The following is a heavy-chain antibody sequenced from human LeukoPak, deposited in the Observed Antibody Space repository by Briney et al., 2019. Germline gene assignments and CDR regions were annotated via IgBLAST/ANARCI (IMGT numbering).Heavy chain of an antibody. Sequence: SETLSLTCTVSGGSISSYYWSWIRQPPGKGLEWIGNIYYSGSTYYNPSLKSRVTISVDTSKNHFSLKLNSVTAADTAIYYCAKGAGGFSYYNWFDPWGQGTLVTVSS. D-gene: IGHD5-18*01. CDR3: AKGAGGFSYYNWFDP. J-gene: IGHJ5*02. CDR1: GGSISSYY. V-gene: IGHV4-59*12. CDR2: IYYSGST.